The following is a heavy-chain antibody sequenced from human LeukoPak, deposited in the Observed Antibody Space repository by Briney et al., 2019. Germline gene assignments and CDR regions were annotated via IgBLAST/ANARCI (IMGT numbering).Heavy chain of an antibody. Sequence: SETLSLTCVVYGGSSSGFYWTWIRQTPGKGLEWIGEINHSGSTNYNPSLKSRVTISVDTSKNQFSLKLSSVTAADTAVYYCARRGYYGSGSYYSLRYFDLWGRGTLVTVSS. CDR1: GGSSSGFY. CDR2: INHSGST. D-gene: IGHD3-10*01. V-gene: IGHV4-34*01. CDR3: ARRGYYGSGSYYSLRYFDL. J-gene: IGHJ2*01.